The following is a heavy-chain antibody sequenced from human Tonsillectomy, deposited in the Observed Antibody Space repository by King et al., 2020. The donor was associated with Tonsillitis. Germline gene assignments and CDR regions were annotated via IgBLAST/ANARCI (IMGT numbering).Heavy chain of an antibody. V-gene: IGHV4-59*08. Sequence: QLQESGPGLVKPSETLSLTCTVSGGSISSYYWSWIRQPPGKGLEWIGYIYYSGGTNYNPSLKSRVTMSVDTSKNQFSLKLSSVTAADTAVYYCAKSRYYGSGNSAFDPWGQGTLVTVCS. CDR1: GGSISSYY. CDR3: AKSRYYGSGNSAFDP. CDR2: IYYSGGT. D-gene: IGHD3-10*01. J-gene: IGHJ5*02.